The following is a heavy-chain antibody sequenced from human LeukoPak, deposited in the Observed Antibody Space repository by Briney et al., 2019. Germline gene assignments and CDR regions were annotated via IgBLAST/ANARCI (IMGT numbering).Heavy chain of an antibody. CDR3: ARGSSYGKY. CDR1: GGSFSGYY. Sequence: SETLSLTCAVYGGSFSGYYWSWIRRPPGKGLEWIGEINHSGSTNYNPSLKSRVTISVDTSKNQFSLKLSSVTAADTAVYYCARGSSYGKYWGQGTLVTVSS. V-gene: IGHV4-34*01. D-gene: IGHD5-18*01. J-gene: IGHJ4*02. CDR2: INHSGST.